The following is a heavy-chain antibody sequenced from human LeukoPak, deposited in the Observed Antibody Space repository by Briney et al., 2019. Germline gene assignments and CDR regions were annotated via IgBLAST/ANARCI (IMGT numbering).Heavy chain of an antibody. J-gene: IGHJ1*01. V-gene: IGHV3-7*01. CDR3: ARDGGRVVIKPEYFQH. D-gene: IGHD3-3*01. CDR2: IKQDGNEK. CDR1: GFTFSSYW. Sequence: GGSLRLSCAASGFTFSSYWMSWVRQAPGKGLEWVANIKQDGNEKYYVDSVKGRFTISRDNAKNTLYLQMNSLRAEDTAVYYCARDGGRVVIKPEYFQHWGQGTLVTVSS.